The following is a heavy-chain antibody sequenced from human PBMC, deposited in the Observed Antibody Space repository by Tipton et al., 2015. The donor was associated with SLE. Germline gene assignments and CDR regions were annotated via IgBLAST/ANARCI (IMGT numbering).Heavy chain of an antibody. CDR1: GFSVSSDYY. J-gene: IGHJ5*02. CDR3: ARPIGDGDNWFDP. V-gene: IGHV4-38-2*01. CDR2: IYHSGST. D-gene: IGHD3-16*01. Sequence: TLSLTCAVSGFSVSSDYYWGWIRQPPGKGLEWIGSIYHSGSTYYSPSLKSRVTISVATSKNQLSLKLSPVIAADTAVYYCARPIGDGDNWFDPWGQGILVTVSS.